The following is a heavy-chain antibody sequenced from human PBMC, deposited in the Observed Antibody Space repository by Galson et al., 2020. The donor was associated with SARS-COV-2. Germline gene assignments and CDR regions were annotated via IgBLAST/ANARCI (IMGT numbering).Heavy chain of an antibody. CDR3: ARDLSSSWSFDY. CDR1: GFTVSSNY. D-gene: IGHD6-13*01. CDR2: IYSGGST. V-gene: IGHV3-66*01. Sequence: TGGSLRLSCAASGFTVSSNYMSWVRQAPGKGLEWVSVIYSGGSTYYADSVKGRFTISRDNSKNTLYLQMNSLRAEDTAMYYCARDLSSSWSFDYWGQGTLVTVSS. J-gene: IGHJ4*02.